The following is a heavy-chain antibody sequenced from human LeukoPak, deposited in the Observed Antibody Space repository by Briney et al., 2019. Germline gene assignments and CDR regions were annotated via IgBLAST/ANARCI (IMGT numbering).Heavy chain of an antibody. Sequence: SGGSLRLSCAASGFTFSSAAMTWVRQAPGKGLEWVSLIGSSGGSTYYADSVKGRFTIPRDNSKNTLSLQMNSLRVEDTAIYFCAKDIQLSTWGLGTMVTVSS. CDR1: GFTFSSAA. J-gene: IGHJ3*01. V-gene: IGHV3-23*01. CDR3: AKDIQLST. D-gene: IGHD5-24*01. CDR2: IGSSGGST.